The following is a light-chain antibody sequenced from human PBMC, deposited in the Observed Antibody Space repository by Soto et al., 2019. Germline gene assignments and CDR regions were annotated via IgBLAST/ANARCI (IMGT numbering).Light chain of an antibody. Sequence: DIQMTQSPSSLSASVGDRVTITCRASQSISSYLNWYQQKPGKAPKLLIYAASSLQSGVPSRFSGSGSGTDFTLTISSLQPEELATYYCQQSYSTPRGTFGQGTRLEIK. J-gene: IGKJ5*01. V-gene: IGKV1-39*01. CDR1: QSISSY. CDR2: AAS. CDR3: QQSYSTPRGT.